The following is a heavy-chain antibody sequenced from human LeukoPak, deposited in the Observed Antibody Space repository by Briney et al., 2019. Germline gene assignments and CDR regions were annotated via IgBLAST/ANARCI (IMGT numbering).Heavy chain of an antibody. V-gene: IGHV6-1*01. J-gene: IGHJ6*02. D-gene: IGHD2-15*01. CDR1: GDIVSSNSAA. CDR3: ARVPLGYCSGGSCYYYYYGMDV. CDR2: TCYKSNLYN. Sequence: SQTLSLTCAISGDIVSSNSAAWNWIRQSPSRGLEWLGRTCYKSNLYNDYAVSVKSRITINPDTSKNQFSLQLNSVTPEDTAVYYCARVPLGYCSGGSCYYYYYGMDVWGQGTTVTVSS.